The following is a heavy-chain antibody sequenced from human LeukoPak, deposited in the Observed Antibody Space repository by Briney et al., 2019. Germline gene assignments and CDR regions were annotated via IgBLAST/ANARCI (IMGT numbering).Heavy chain of an antibody. D-gene: IGHD4-17*01. J-gene: IGHJ4*02. Sequence: HAGGSLRLSCAASGFTVSSNYMSWVRQAPGKGLEWVSVIYSGGSTYYADSVKGRFTISRDNSKNTLYLQMSSLRAEDTAVYYCAREGDYDGKNYWGQGTLVTVSS. CDR3: AREGDYDGKNY. V-gene: IGHV3-53*01. CDR2: IYSGGST. CDR1: GFTVSSNY.